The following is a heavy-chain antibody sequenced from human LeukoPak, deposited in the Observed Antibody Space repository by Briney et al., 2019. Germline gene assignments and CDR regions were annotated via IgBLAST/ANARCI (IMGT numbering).Heavy chain of an antibody. CDR2: ISGSGGST. V-gene: IGHV3-23*01. D-gene: IGHD3-22*01. Sequence: GGSLRLSCAASGLTFSSYAMSWVRQAPGKGLEWVSAISGSGGSTYYADSVKGRFTISRDNSKNTLYLQMNSLRAEDTAVYYCAKKGFRYDSSGYPDYWGQGTLVTVSS. CDR3: AKKGFRYDSSGYPDY. CDR1: GLTFSSYA. J-gene: IGHJ4*02.